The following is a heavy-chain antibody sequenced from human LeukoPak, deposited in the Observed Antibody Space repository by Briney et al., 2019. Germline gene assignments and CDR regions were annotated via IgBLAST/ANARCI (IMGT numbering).Heavy chain of an antibody. CDR2: IYPGDSDT. Sequence: GESLQISCQGSGYSFTSYWIGWVRQMPGKGLEWMGIIYPGDSDTRYSPSFQGQVTISADKSISTAYLQWSSLKASDTAMYYCARRHQLLGFDPWGQGTLVTVSS. CDR1: GYSFTSYW. CDR3: ARRHQLLGFDP. J-gene: IGHJ5*02. D-gene: IGHD2-2*01. V-gene: IGHV5-51*01.